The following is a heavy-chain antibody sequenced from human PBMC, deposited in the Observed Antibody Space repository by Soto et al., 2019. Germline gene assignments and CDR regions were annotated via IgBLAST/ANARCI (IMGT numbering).Heavy chain of an antibody. CDR1: GGSISSSNW. CDR3: AKRDPYFPEVPFDY. Sequence: SETLSLTCAVSGGSISSSNWWSWVRQPPGRGLEWIGGIYHSGNSNYNPSLKRRVTLSVDKSTDQFSLYLTSVAAADTAVYYCAKRDPYFPEVPFDYWGQGTLVTVSS. V-gene: IGHV4-4*02. D-gene: IGHD3-9*01. CDR2: IYHSGNS. J-gene: IGHJ4*02.